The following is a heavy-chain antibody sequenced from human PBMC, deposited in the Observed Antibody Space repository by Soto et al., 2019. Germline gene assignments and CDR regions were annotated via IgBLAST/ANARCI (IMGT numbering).Heavy chain of an antibody. CDR2: IVVGSGNT. D-gene: IGHD4-17*01. J-gene: IGHJ4*02. Sequence: SVKVSFKAFGFTFTSSAMQWLRQARGQRLEWIGWIVVGSGNTNYAQKFQERVTITRDMSTSTAYMELSSLRSEDTAVYYCAADNIYGDSSLDYWGQGTLVTVSS. CDR1: GFTFTSSA. CDR3: AADNIYGDSSLDY. V-gene: IGHV1-58*02.